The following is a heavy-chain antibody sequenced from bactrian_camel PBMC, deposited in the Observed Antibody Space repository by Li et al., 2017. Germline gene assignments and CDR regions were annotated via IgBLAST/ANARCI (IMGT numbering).Heavy chain of an antibody. J-gene: IGHJ7*01. Sequence: VQLVESGGGSVQAGGSLNLSCVASGWAANRCGMSWYRQAPGKDRELVADINRDGSTTYADPVKGRFTISKDDAKIAIYLQMDNLKPEDTAMYYCAAGLRATCTGSIENLLLGMDYWGKGTQVTV. V-gene: IGHV3S53*01. CDR2: INRDGST. D-gene: IGHD2*01. CDR1: GWAANRCG.